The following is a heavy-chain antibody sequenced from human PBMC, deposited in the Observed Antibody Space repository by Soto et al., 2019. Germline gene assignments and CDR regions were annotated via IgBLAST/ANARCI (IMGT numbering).Heavy chain of an antibody. CDR3: ARTKEGVRPYYYYGMDV. CDR1: GYSFTSYW. CDR2: IYPGESDT. D-gene: IGHD3-10*01. Sequence: PGESLKISCKGSGYSFTSYWIGWVRQMPGKGLEWMGIIYPGESDTRYSPSFQGHVTISADKSISTAYLQWSSLKASDSAMYYCARTKEGVRPYYYYGMDVWGQGTTVTVSS. J-gene: IGHJ6*02. V-gene: IGHV5-51*01.